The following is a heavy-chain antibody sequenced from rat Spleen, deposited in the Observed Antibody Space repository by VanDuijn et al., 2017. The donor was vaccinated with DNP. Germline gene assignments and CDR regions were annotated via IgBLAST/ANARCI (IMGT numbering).Heavy chain of an antibody. D-gene: IGHD1-2*01. CDR2: ISYDGSRT. Sequence: EVQLVESGGGLVQPGRSLKLSCAASGFTFSDYAMAWVRQAPKKGLEWVATISYDGSRTYYRDSVKGRFTISRDNAKSTLYLQMDSLRSEDTATYYCYSSYHYWGQGVMVTVSS. CDR3: YSSYHY. V-gene: IGHV5-17*01. J-gene: IGHJ2*01. CDR1: GFTFSDYA.